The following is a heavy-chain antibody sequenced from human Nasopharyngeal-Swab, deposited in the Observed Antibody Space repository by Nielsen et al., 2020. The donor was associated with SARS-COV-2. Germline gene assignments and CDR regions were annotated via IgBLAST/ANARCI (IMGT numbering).Heavy chain of an antibody. Sequence: GGSLRLSCAASGFTVSSNYMSWVRQAPGKGLEWVSVIYSGGSTYYADSVKGRFTISRHNSTNTLYLQMNSLRAEDTAVYYCAGGGSGFYGMDVWGQGTTVTVSS. CDR3: AGGGSGFYGMDV. D-gene: IGHD3-10*01. CDR1: GFTVSSNY. J-gene: IGHJ6*02. V-gene: IGHV3-53*04. CDR2: IYSGGST.